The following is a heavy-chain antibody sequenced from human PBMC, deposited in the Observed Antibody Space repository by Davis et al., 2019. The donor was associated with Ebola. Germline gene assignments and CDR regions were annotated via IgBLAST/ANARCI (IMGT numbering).Heavy chain of an antibody. CDR3: ARDQGYSYGAFDY. V-gene: IGHV3-30-3*01. CDR2: ISYDGSNK. D-gene: IGHD5-18*01. CDR1: GFTFSSYA. Sequence: GESLKTPCAASGFTFSSYAMHWVRQAPGKGLEWVAVISYDGSNKYYADSVKGRFTISRDNSKNTLYLQMNSLRAEDTAVYYCARDQGYSYGAFDYWGQGTLVTVSS. J-gene: IGHJ4*02.